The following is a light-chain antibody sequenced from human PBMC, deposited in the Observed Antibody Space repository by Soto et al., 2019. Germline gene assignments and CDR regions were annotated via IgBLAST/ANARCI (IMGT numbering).Light chain of an antibody. Sequence: DIQMTQSPSTLSASVPERFTITCGASQDIGTWLAWYQQKPEKAPKVLIYRASHLESGVPSRFSASGSGTEFSLTTNSLQADDFATYYCQQYHIYSWTFGQGTKVDIK. V-gene: IGKV1-5*03. CDR2: RAS. CDR3: QQYHIYSWT. CDR1: QDIGTW. J-gene: IGKJ1*01.